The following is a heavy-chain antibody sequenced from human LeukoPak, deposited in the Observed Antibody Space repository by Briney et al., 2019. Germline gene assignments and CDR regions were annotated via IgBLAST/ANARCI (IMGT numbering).Heavy chain of an antibody. V-gene: IGHV1-2*06. CDR2: INPNSGGT. J-gene: IGHJ4*02. CDR3: ARDSGNYYGSGSYRFNDY. D-gene: IGHD3-10*01. Sequence: ASVKVSCKASGYTFTGYYMHWVRQAPGQRLEWMGRINPNSGGTNYAQKFQGRVTMTRDTSISTAYMELSRLRSDDTAVYYCARDSGNYYGSGSYRFNDYWGQGTLVTVSS. CDR1: GYTFTGYY.